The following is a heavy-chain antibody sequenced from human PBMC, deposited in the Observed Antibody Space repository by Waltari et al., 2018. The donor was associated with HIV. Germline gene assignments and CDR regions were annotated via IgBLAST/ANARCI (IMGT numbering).Heavy chain of an antibody. CDR3: ARGQRYSRSSY. D-gene: IGHD6-6*01. Sequence: QVQLVQSGAEVKKPGASVKVSCKASGYPFTTSDINWVRQATGQGLEWMGWRNPDSGNTGYAQKFQGRVSMTKNTSISTAYMELSSLRSEDTAVYYCARGQRYSRSSYWGQGTLVTVSS. J-gene: IGHJ4*02. CDR2: RNPDSGNT. V-gene: IGHV1-8*01. CDR1: GYPFTTSD.